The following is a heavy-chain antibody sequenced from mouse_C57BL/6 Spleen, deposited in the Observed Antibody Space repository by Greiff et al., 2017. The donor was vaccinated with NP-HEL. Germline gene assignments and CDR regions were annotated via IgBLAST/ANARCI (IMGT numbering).Heavy chain of an antibody. D-gene: IGHD1-1*01. V-gene: IGHV1-50*01. J-gene: IGHJ1*03. CDR1: GYTFTSYW. CDR3: ARCTTVVATYWYFDV. CDR2: IDPSDSYT. Sequence: QVQLQQPGAELVKPGASVKLSCKASGYTFTSYWMQWVKQRPGQGLEWIGEIDPSDSYTNYNQKFKGKATLTVDTSSSTAYMQLSSLTSEDSAVDYCARCTTVVATYWYFDVWGTGTTVTVSS.